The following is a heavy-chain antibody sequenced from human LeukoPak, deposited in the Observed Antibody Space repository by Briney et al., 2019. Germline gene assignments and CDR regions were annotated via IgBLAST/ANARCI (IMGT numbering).Heavy chain of an antibody. V-gene: IGHV3-30*03. D-gene: IGHD5-18*01. J-gene: IGHJ4*02. CDR3: ATPGGTAMARSQFDY. CDR2: ISYDGSNK. CDR1: GFTFSSYG. Sequence: PGGSLRLSCAASGFTFSSYGMHWVRQAPGKGLEWVAVISYDGSNKYYADSVKGRFTISRDNSKNTLYLQMNSLRAEDTAVYYCATPGGTAMARSQFDYWGQGTLVTVSS.